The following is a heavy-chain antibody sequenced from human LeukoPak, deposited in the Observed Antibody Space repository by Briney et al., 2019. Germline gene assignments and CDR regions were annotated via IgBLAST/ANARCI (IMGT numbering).Heavy chain of an antibody. CDR1: GGFINSYY. V-gene: IGHV4-4*07. CDR2: VYTSVIT. CDR3: ARHNGFDRGYYYYMDV. Sequence: SETLSLTCTVSGGFINSYYWGWIRQPAGKGLEWIGRVYTSVITNYNPSLKSRITMSVDTSKNQFSLKLTSVTAADTAVYYCARHNGFDRGYYYYMDVWGKGTTVTVSS. J-gene: IGHJ6*03. D-gene: IGHD3-9*01.